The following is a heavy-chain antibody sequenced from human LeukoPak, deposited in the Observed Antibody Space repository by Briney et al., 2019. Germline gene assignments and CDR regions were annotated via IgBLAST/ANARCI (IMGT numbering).Heavy chain of an antibody. V-gene: IGHV4-31*03. CDR3: ARLGYYYDSSGYYYFDY. Sequence: SETLSLTCTVSGGSISSGGYYWSWIRQHPGKGLEWIGYVCYSASTYYNPSLKSRVTISVDTSKNQFSLKLSSVTAADTAVYYCARLGYYYDSSGYYYFDYWGQGTLVTVSS. J-gene: IGHJ4*02. CDR2: VCYSAST. CDR1: GGSISSGGYY. D-gene: IGHD3-22*01.